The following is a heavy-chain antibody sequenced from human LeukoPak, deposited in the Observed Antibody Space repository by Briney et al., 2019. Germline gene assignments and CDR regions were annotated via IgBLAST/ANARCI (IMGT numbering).Heavy chain of an antibody. Sequence: PSETLSLTCTVSGGSISSSSYYWGWIRQPPGKGLEWIGSIYYSGSTYYNPSLKSRVTISVDTSKNQFSLKLSSVTAADTAVYYCARSPLGAAAGDYFDYWGQGTLITVSS. V-gene: IGHV4-39*01. CDR1: GGSISSSSYY. D-gene: IGHD6-13*01. CDR3: ARSPLGAAAGDYFDY. CDR2: IYYSGST. J-gene: IGHJ4*02.